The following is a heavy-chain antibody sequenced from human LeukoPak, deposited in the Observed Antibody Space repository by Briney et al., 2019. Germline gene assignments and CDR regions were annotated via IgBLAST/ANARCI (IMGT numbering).Heavy chain of an antibody. D-gene: IGHD3-22*01. J-gene: IGHJ4*02. Sequence: GASVKVSCKASGGTFSSYAISWVRQAPGQGLEWMGRIIPILGIANYAQKFQGRVTITADKSTSTAYMELSSLRSEDTAVYYCARDFRPYLKKYDSSGYYYYSDYWGQGTLVTVSS. CDR1: GGTFSSYA. CDR3: ARDFRPYLKKYDSSGYYYYSDY. V-gene: IGHV1-69*04. CDR2: IIPILGIA.